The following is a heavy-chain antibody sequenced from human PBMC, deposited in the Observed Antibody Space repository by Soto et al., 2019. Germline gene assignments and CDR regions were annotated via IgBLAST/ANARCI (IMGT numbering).Heavy chain of an antibody. Sequence: GASVKVSCKVSGYTLTELSMHWVRQAPGKGLEWMGGFDPEDGETIYAQKFQGRVTMTEDTSTDTAYMELSSLRSEDTAVYFCARGEYSRSLGYYYFYGMDVWGQGTTVTVSS. CDR2: FDPEDGET. CDR1: GYTLTELS. J-gene: IGHJ6*02. V-gene: IGHV1-24*01. CDR3: ARGEYSRSLGYYYFYGMDV. D-gene: IGHD6-13*01.